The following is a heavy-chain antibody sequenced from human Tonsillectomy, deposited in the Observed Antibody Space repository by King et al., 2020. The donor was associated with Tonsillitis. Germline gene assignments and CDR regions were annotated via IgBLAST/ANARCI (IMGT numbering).Heavy chain of an antibody. J-gene: IGHJ2*01. D-gene: IGHD5-12*01. CDR1: GFAFSIDW. CDR3: ARGGYWYFDL. CDR2: IMQDGSEK. V-gene: IGHV3-7*04. Sequence: VQLVESGGGLVQPGGSLRLSCAASGFAFSIDWMSWVRRAPGKGREWGSNIMQDGSEKYYVDYVKGRFTISRDNAKNSLYLQRNSLRAEDTAVYYCARGGYWYFDLWGRGTLVTVSS.